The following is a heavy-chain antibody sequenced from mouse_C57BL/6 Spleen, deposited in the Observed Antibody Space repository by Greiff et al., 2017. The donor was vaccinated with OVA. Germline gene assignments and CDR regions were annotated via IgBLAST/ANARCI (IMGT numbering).Heavy chain of an antibody. Sequence: VQLQQPGAELVRPGTSVKLSCKASGYTFTSYWMHWVKQRPGQGLEWIGVIDPSDSYTNYNQKFKGKATLTVDTSSSTAYMQLSSLTSEDSAVYYCARATVVATEGYFDVWGTGTTVTVSS. V-gene: IGHV1-59*01. J-gene: IGHJ1*03. CDR1: GYTFTSYW. D-gene: IGHD1-1*01. CDR3: ARATVVATEGYFDV. CDR2: IDPSDSYT.